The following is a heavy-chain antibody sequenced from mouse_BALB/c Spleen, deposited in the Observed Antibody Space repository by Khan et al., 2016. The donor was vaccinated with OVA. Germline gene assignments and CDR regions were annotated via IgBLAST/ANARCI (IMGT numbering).Heavy chain of an antibody. Sequence: QIQLVQSGPELKKPGETVKISCKASGYTFTNYGMNWVKQAPGKGLKWMGWINTYTGEPTYADDFKGRFAFSLETSASTAYLQISNLKNEDMAIFFCARTYYSYDRYFDVWGAGTTVTVSS. CDR1: GYTFTNYG. V-gene: IGHV9-1*02. J-gene: IGHJ1*01. CDR2: INTYTGEP. CDR3: ARTYYSYDRYFDV. D-gene: IGHD2-14*01.